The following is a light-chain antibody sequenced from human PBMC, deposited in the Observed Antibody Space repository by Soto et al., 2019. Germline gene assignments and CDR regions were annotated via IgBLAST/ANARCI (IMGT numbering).Light chain of an antibody. CDR1: SSNIGSNY. V-gene: IGLV1-47*01. Sequence: QSVLTQPPSASGTPGQRVTISCSGSSSNIGSNYVYWYQHLPGTAPKLLIYANDQRPSGVPDRFSGSKSDTSASLAISGLRSEDEADYYCAAWDDSLSVVVFGGGTQLTVL. CDR3: AAWDDSLSVVV. J-gene: IGLJ2*01. CDR2: AND.